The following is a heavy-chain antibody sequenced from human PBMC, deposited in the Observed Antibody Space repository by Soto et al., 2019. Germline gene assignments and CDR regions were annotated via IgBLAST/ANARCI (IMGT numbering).Heavy chain of an antibody. CDR1: GGSIRDHY. Sequence: LSLTCTVSGGSIRDHYMDWVRQAPGKGLEWVARTRNKANSYTTEYAPSVKGRFTISRDGSKNSMYLQLNSLKTEDTAVYYCARGAGEHQKSESYYYGLDVWGLGTTVTVSS. CDR2: TRNKANSYTT. V-gene: IGHV3-72*01. CDR3: ARGAGEHQKSESYYYGLDV. D-gene: IGHD1-1*01. J-gene: IGHJ6*02.